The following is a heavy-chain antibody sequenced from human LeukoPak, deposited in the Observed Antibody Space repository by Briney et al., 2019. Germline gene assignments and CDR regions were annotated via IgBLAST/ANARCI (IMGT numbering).Heavy chain of an antibody. CDR2: TFYRSKWSS. CDR3: ARGDGPIHGRYYFDY. D-gene: IGHD3-10*01. V-gene: IGHV6-1*01. J-gene: IGHJ4*02. CDR1: GDSVSGKSVA. Sequence: SQTLSLTCAISGDSVSGKSVAWNWIRQSPSRGLEWWGRTFYRSKWSSEYATSMKGRITINPDTSKNQFSLQLISVTPEDTAVYYCARGDGPIHGRYYFDYWGQGTLITVSS.